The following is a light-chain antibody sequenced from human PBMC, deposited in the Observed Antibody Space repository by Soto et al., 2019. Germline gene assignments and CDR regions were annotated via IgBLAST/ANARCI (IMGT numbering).Light chain of an antibody. CDR3: QQFNSYPIT. CDR1: QDIRGA. V-gene: IGKV1-13*02. J-gene: IGKJ5*01. Sequence: IQVTQSPSSLSASVGDRVTITCRASQDIRGALAWYQKKPGKAPNLLIYDVSTLESGVPSRFSGSGSGTEFTLTISSLQHEDFGTYYCQQFNSYPITFGHGTRLEIK. CDR2: DVS.